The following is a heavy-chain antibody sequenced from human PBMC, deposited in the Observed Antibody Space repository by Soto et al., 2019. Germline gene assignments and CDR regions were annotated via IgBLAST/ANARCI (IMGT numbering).Heavy chain of an antibody. D-gene: IGHD1-26*01. CDR3: ARAGGSYVSSWFDP. V-gene: IGHV4-30-4*01. CDR2: IYYSGST. Sequence: SETLSLTCTVSGGSISSGDYYWSWIRQPPGKGLEWIGYIYYSGSTYYNPSLKSRVTISVDTSKNQFSLKLSSVTAADTAVYYCARAGGSYVSSWFDPWGQGTLVTVSS. CDR1: GGSISSGDYY. J-gene: IGHJ5*02.